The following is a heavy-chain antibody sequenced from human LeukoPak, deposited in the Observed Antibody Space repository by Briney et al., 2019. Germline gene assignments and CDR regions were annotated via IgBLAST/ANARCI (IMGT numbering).Heavy chain of an antibody. D-gene: IGHD6-19*01. CDR3: AKTLWLVKGFGWFDP. J-gene: IGHJ5*02. CDR1: ALTFSTYA. V-gene: IGHV3-23*01. Sequence: GGSLRLSCAASALTFSTYAMSWVRRAQGKGLGWVSAIGGSGDTCNADSVKGRFTISRDNSKNTLYLQMNSLRAEDTGVYYCAKTLWLVKGFGWFDPWGQGTLVTVSS. CDR2: IGGSGDT.